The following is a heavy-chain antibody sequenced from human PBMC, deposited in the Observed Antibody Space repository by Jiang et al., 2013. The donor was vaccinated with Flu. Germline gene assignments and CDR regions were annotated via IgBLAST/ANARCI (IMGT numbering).Heavy chain of an antibody. CDR3: ARLRRLGARPYYFDY. CDR2: INHSGST. Sequence: LVKPSETLSLTCAVYGGSFSGYYWSWIRQPPGKGLEWIGEINHSGSTNYNPSLKSRVTISVDTSKNQFSLKLSSVTAAGTAVYYCARLRRLGARPYYFDYWGQGTLVTVSS. CDR1: GGSFSGYY. D-gene: IGHD6-6*01. J-gene: IGHJ4*02. V-gene: IGHV4-34*01.